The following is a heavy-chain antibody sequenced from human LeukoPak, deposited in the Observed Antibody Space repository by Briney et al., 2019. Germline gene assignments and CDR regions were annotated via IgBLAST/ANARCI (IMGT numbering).Heavy chain of an antibody. J-gene: IGHJ4*02. CDR3: ARQDSSSSSDY. V-gene: IGHV4-59*08. D-gene: IGHD6-6*01. Sequence: SETLSLTCTVSGGSISSYYWSWIRQPPGKGLEWIGYIYYSGSTNYNPSLKSRVTISVDTSKNQFSLKLSSVTAADTAVYYCARQDSSSSSDYWGQGTLVTVSS. CDR1: GGSISSYY. CDR2: IYYSGST.